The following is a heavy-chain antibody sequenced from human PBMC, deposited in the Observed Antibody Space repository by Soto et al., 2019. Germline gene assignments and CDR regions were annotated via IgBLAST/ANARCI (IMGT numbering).Heavy chain of an antibody. CDR1: GFTFSSYA. J-gene: IGHJ3*02. CDR2: ISGSGGST. D-gene: IGHD6-19*01. V-gene: IGHV3-23*01. Sequence: EVQLLESGGGLVQPGGSLTLSCAASGFTFSSYAMSWVRQAPAQGLQWVSGISGSGGSTYYADSVKGRFTNSSDSSKNTLYLQMDSLRVEDTAVYYGAEKTDSSSPWGALDIWGQGTMVSV. CDR3: AEKTDSSSPWGALDI.